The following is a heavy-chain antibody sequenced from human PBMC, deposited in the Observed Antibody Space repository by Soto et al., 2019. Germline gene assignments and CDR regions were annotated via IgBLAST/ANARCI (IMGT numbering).Heavy chain of an antibody. CDR3: AKDLLRYSYYYAMDV. Sequence: QVQLVESGGGVVQPGRSLRLSCAASGFTFSSYGMYWVRQAPGKGLEWVAVISYDGSNKYYADSVKGRFTISRDNSNNTLYLQMNSLRAEDTAVYYCAKDLLRYSYYYAMDVWGQGTTVTVSS. CDR2: ISYDGSNK. J-gene: IGHJ6*02. V-gene: IGHV3-30*18. CDR1: GFTFSSYG.